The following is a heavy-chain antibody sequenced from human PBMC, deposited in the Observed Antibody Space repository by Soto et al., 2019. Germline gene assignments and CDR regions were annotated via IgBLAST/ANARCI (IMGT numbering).Heavy chain of an antibody. Sequence: GGSLRLSCAASGFTFSSYSMNWVRQAPGKGLEWVSYISSSSSTIYYADSVKGRFTISRDNAKNSLYLQMNSLRDEDTAVYYCARTMVVTAANYYYYGMDVWGQGTTVTVSS. CDR1: GFTFSSYS. CDR3: ARTMVVTAANYYYYGMDV. J-gene: IGHJ6*02. CDR2: ISSSSSTI. D-gene: IGHD2-21*02. V-gene: IGHV3-48*02.